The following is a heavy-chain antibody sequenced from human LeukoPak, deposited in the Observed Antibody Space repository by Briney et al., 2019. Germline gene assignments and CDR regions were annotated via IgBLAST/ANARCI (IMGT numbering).Heavy chain of an antibody. CDR3: ARAVKLRYLDWYPPRKYYFDY. J-gene: IGHJ4*02. D-gene: IGHD3-9*01. Sequence: GASVKVSCKASGYTFTSYDINWVRQATGQGLEWMGWMNPNSGNTGYAQKFQGRVTMTRNTSISTAYMGLSSLRSEDTAVYYCARAVKLRYLDWYPPRKYYFDYWGQGTLVAVSS. CDR1: GYTFTSYD. V-gene: IGHV1-8*01. CDR2: MNPNSGNT.